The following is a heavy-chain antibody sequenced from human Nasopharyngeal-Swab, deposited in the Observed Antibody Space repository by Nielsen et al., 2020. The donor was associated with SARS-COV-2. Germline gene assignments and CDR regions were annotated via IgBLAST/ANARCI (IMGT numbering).Heavy chain of an antibody. J-gene: IGHJ4*02. Sequence: GESLKISCAAPGFTFSDYYMSWIRQAPGKGLEWVSYISSSGSTIYYADSVKGRFTISRDNAKNSLYLQMNSLRAEDTAVYYCAREPGYDSSGYALGYWGQGTLVTVSS. CDR3: AREPGYDSSGYALGY. CDR1: GFTFSDYY. D-gene: IGHD3-22*01. CDR2: ISSSGSTI. V-gene: IGHV3-11*04.